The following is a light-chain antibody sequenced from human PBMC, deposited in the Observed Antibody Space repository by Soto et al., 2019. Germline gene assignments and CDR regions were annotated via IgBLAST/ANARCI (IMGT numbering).Light chain of an antibody. CDR1: QSVTSNY. J-gene: IGKJ1*01. Sequence: EIALTQSPGTLSLSPGESAALSCRASQSVTSNYLVWYRQKPGQAPRLLIYAISSRAAGIPDRFSGSGSGTDFTLTITRLEPEDSAVYYCQQHSNSPWTFGQGTRVEI. CDR3: QQHSNSPWT. CDR2: AIS. V-gene: IGKV3D-20*02.